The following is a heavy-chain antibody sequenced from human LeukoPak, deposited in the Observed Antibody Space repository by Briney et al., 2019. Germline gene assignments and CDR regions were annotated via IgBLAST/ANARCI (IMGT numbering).Heavy chain of an antibody. CDR1: GFTVSSNY. CDR3: ASSGWYGYYYGMDV. V-gene: IGHV3-53*01. CDR2: IYSGGST. J-gene: IGHJ6*02. D-gene: IGHD6-19*01. Sequence: RGSLRLSCAASGFTVSSNYMSWVRQAPGKGLEWVSVIYSGGSTYYADSVKGRFTISRDNSKNTLYLQMNSLRAEDTAVYYCASSGWYGYYYGMDVWGQGTTVTVSS.